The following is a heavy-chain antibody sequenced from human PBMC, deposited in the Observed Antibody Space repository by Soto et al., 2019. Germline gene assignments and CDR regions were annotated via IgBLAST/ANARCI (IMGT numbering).Heavy chain of an antibody. Sequence: PGGSLRLSCAASGFTFSVSGVHWVRQAPGKGLEWVGHIRSKSNNYATVYAPSVKGRFTISRDDSNNTAFLQMDSLKTEDTAVYYCTKTDLSSSSWSPWFDSWGQGTLVTVSS. CDR2: IRSKSNNYAT. CDR1: GFTFSVSG. CDR3: TKTDLSSSSWSPWFDS. V-gene: IGHV3-73*01. J-gene: IGHJ5*01. D-gene: IGHD6-13*01.